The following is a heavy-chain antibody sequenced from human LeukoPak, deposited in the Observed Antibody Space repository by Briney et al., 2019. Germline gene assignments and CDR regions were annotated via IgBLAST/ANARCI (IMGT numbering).Heavy chain of an antibody. V-gene: IGHV3-66*01. CDR1: GFTVSSNY. D-gene: IGHD2-15*01. Sequence: GGSLGLSCTASGFTVSSNYMSWVRQVPGKGLEWVSVIYIGGSTYYADAVRGRFTISRDNSKNTVHLQMNSLRAEDTAVYYCARGIRDCRGGSCYYWGQGALVTVSS. CDR2: IYIGGST. CDR3: ARGIRDCRGGSCYY. J-gene: IGHJ4*02.